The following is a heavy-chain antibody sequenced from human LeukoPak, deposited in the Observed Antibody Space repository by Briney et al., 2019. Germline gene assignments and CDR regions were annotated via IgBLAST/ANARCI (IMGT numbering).Heavy chain of an antibody. V-gene: IGHV3-23*01. Sequence: GGSLRLSCAASGFTFSSYAMSWVRQAPGKGLEWVSTISGSGVSTYYADSVKGRFTISRDNSKNTLYLQMNSLRAEDTAVYYCAKSKGFGELSRGTLDIWGQGTMVTVSS. J-gene: IGHJ3*02. D-gene: IGHD3-10*01. CDR1: GFTFSSYA. CDR3: AKSKGFGELSRGTLDI. CDR2: ISGSGVST.